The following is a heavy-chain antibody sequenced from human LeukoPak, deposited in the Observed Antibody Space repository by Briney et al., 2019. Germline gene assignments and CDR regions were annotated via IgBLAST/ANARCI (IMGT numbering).Heavy chain of an antibody. D-gene: IGHD3-10*01. Sequence: ASVKVSCTASGYSFTIYGISGVRQAPGQGLEWMRWISAYNGNTNYAQNLQGRVTMTTDTSTSTAYMELRSLRSDDTAVYYCARSGGEAALWFGELKPENWFDPWGQGTLVTVSS. J-gene: IGHJ5*02. CDR2: ISAYNGNT. CDR1: GYSFTIYG. CDR3: ARSGGEAALWFGELKPENWFDP. V-gene: IGHV1-18*01.